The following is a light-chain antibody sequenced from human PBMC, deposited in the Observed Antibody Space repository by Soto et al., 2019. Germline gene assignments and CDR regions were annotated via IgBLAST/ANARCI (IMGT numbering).Light chain of an antibody. V-gene: IGKV3-15*01. CDR3: QQYDNWPPLT. CDR1: QSVNRN. Sequence: EIVMAQSPATLSVSPGERASLSCRASQSVNRNVAWYQQKPGQPPRLLIYAASTRATGLPARFSGSGSGTEFTLTISSLQYEDFAGYYCQQYDNWPPLTFGGGTKVE. CDR2: AAS. J-gene: IGKJ4*01.